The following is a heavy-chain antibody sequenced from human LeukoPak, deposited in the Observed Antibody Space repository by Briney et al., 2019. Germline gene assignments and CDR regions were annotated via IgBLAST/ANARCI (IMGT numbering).Heavy chain of an antibody. CDR1: GFTFSSYA. CDR3: GRDGKKWELLLYFFDY. J-gene: IGHJ4*02. Sequence: GGSLRLSCAASGFTFSSYAMHWVRQAPGKGLEWVAVISYDGSNKYYADSVKGRFTISRDNSENTLYLQMNSLRAEDTAVYYCGRDGKKWELLLYFFDYWGQGTLVTVSS. D-gene: IGHD1-26*01. V-gene: IGHV3-30*04. CDR2: ISYDGSNK.